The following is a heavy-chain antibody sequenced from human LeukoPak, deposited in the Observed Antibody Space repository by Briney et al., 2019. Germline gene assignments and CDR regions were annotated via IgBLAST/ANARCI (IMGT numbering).Heavy chain of an antibody. Sequence: PGGSLRLSCAASGFTFSSYSMNWVRQAPGKGLEWVSSISSSSSYIYYADSVKGRFTISRDNAKNSLYLQMNSLRAEDTAVYYCAREIIAAAGTEYYFDYRGQGTLVTVSS. D-gene: IGHD6-13*01. V-gene: IGHV3-21*01. CDR1: GFTFSSYS. CDR2: ISSSSSYI. CDR3: AREIIAAAGTEYYFDY. J-gene: IGHJ4*02.